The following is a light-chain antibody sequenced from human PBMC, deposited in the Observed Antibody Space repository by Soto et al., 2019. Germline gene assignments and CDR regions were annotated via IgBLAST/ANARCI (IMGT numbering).Light chain of an antibody. J-gene: IGKJ1*01. CDR3: LQYNTYPWT. Sequence: DIQMTQSPSTLSASIGDRVTITCRASQSLRTWLAWFQQRPGEAPKGLIYKVSYLESGVPPRFTASGSETEFTLTINGLQPADFATYYCLQYNTYPWTFGQGTKVEIK. V-gene: IGKV1-5*03. CDR2: KVS. CDR1: QSLRTW.